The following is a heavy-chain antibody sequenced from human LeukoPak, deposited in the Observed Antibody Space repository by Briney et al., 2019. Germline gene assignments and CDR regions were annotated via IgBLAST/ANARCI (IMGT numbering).Heavy chain of an antibody. CDR3: ASDLTRGYFDY. V-gene: IGHV4-39*01. D-gene: IGHD3-9*01. Sequence: GSLRLSCAASGFTFSSYSMNWVRQPPGKGLEWIGSIYYSGSTYYNPSLKSRVTISVDTSKNQFSLKLSSVTAADTAVYYCASDLTRGYFDYRGQGTLVTVSS. CDR2: IYYSGST. J-gene: IGHJ4*02. CDR1: GFTFSSYSMN.